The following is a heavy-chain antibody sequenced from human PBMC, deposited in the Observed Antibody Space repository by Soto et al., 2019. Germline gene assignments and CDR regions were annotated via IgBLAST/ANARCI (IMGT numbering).Heavy chain of an antibody. CDR1: SASLGEHY. D-gene: IGHD5-18*01. CDR3: ARGKPSGYSFGPRNFFYYGLDV. Sequence: QGQLRQWGAGVLKPSDTLSLTCAVFSASLGEHYWAWIRQSPDNGLEWIGEVHPSGSTEYNPSLKSRPTLSLDTSENQFSLKVASVTAAVTAVYFCARGKPSGYSFGPRNFFYYGLDVWGPGTTVTVSS. V-gene: IGHV4-34*02. CDR2: VHPSGST. J-gene: IGHJ6*02.